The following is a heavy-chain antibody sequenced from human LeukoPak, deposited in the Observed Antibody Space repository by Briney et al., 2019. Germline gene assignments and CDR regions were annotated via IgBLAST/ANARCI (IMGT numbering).Heavy chain of an antibody. J-gene: IGHJ3*02. CDR3: ARDKGTFAFDI. D-gene: IGHD3-10*01. V-gene: IGHV3-53*01. Sequence: GGSLRLSCAASGFTVSSNYMSWVRQAPGKGLEWVSVLYSGGSTYYAGSVKGRFTISRDNSKNTVYLQMNSLRGEDTAVFYCARDKGTFAFDIWGQGTMLTVSS. CDR1: GFTVSSNY. CDR2: LYSGGST.